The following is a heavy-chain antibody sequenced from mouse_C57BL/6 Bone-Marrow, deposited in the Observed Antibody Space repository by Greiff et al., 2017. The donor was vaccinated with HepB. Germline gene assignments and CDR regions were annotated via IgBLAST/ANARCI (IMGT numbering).Heavy chain of an antibody. D-gene: IGHD1-1*01. V-gene: IGHV5-4*01. CDR3: ARYYYGSIRYFDV. CDR2: ISDGGSYT. J-gene: IGHJ1*03. CDR1: GFTFSSYA. Sequence: EVHLVESGGGLVKPGGSLKLSCAASGFTFSSYAMSWVRQTPEKRLEWVATISDGGSYTYYPDNVKGRFTISRDNAKNNLYLQMSHLKSEDTAMYYCARYYYGSIRYFDVWGTGTTVTVSS.